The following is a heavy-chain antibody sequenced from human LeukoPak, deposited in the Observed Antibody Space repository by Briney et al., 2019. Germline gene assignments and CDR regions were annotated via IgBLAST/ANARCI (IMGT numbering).Heavy chain of an antibody. CDR1: GGTFSSYA. CDR2: IIPIFGTA. V-gene: IGHV1-69*05. Sequence: SVKVSCKASGGTFSSYAISWVRQAPGQGLEWMGGIIPIFGTANYAQKFQGRVTITTDESTSTAYMELSSLRSEDTAVYYCAREHYNWNSNCYYMDVWGKGTTVTVSS. CDR3: AREHYNWNSNCYYMDV. J-gene: IGHJ6*03. D-gene: IGHD1-7*01.